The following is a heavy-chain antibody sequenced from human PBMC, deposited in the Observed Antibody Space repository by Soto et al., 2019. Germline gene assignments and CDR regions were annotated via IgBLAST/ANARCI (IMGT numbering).Heavy chain of an antibody. CDR2: MYYSGST. J-gene: IGHJ3*02. D-gene: IGHD3-3*01. CDR3: ARTRDFWSGNDAFDI. Sequence: QVQLQESGPGLVKPSETLSLTCTVSGGSVSSGSYYWSWIRQPPGTGLELIGYMYYSGSTNYNPSLESRVTISLDTSKNQFSLKLSSVTAADTAVYFCARTRDFWSGNDAFDIWGQGTMVTVSS. CDR1: GGSVSSGSYY. V-gene: IGHV4-61*01.